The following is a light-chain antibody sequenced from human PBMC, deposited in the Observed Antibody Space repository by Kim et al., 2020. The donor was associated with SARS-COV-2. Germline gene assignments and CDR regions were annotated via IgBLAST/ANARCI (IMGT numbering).Light chain of an antibody. CDR3: NSRDSSGDHVI. J-gene: IGLJ2*01. CDR1: SLRRYF. Sequence: SSELTQDPAVSVALGQTVRITCQGDSLRRYFASWYQQKPGQAPVLVIYSKNSRPSGIPYRFYGSSSGNTAILTINGAQAEDEGDYYCNSRDSSGDHVIFGGGTQLTVL. CDR2: SKN. V-gene: IGLV3-19*01.